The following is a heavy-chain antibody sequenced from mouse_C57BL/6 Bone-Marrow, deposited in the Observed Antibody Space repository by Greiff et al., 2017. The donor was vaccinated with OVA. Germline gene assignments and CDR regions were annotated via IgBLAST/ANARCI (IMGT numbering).Heavy chain of an antibody. V-gene: IGHV5-4*03. CDR3: ARYYGGFAY. CDR1: GFTFSSYA. J-gene: IGHJ3*01. D-gene: IGHD1-2*01. Sequence: EVKLVESGGGLVKPGGSLKLSCAASGFTFSSYAMSWVRQTPEKRLEWVATISDGGSYTYYPDNVKGRFTISRDNAKNNLYLQMSHPKSEDTAMYYCARYYGGFAYWGQGTLVTVSA. CDR2: ISDGGSYT.